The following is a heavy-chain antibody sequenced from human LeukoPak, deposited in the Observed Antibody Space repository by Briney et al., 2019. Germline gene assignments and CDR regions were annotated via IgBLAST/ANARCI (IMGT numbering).Heavy chain of an antibody. V-gene: IGHV1-8*01. Sequence: ASVKVSCKASGYTFTSYDTNWVRQATGQGLEWMGWMNPNSGNTGYAQKFQGRVTMTRNTSISTAYMELSSLRSEDTAVYYCARGLYYGFYYYYYGMDVWGQGTTVTVSS. CDR1: GYTFTSYD. CDR3: ARGLYYGFYYYYYGMDV. D-gene: IGHD3-22*01. J-gene: IGHJ6*02. CDR2: MNPNSGNT.